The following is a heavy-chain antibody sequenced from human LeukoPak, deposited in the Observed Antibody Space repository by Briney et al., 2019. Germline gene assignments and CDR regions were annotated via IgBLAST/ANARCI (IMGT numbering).Heavy chain of an antibody. Sequence: GGSLRLSCAASKFSFSSYWMHWVRQAPGKGLVWVSRINSDGSSTSYADSVKGRFAISRDNAKNTLYLQMNSLRVEDTAVYYCGRVSSVHGLDVWGQGTTVTVSS. CDR2: INSDGSST. V-gene: IGHV3-74*01. CDR3: GRVSSVHGLDV. D-gene: IGHD3-10*01. J-gene: IGHJ6*02. CDR1: KFSFSSYW.